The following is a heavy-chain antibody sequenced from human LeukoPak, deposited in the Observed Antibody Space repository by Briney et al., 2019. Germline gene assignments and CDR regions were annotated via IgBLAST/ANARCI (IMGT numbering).Heavy chain of an antibody. CDR1: GLTFSGYD. Sequence: LAGGSLRLSCAASGLTFSGYDMHWVRQAPGKGPEWVAVISYDGSNKYYADSVKGRFTISRDNSKNTLYLQMNSLRAEDTAVYYCANGYNWFDPWGQGTLVTVSS. V-gene: IGHV3-30-3*01. J-gene: IGHJ5*02. CDR3: ANGYNWFDP. D-gene: IGHD6-25*01. CDR2: ISYDGSNK.